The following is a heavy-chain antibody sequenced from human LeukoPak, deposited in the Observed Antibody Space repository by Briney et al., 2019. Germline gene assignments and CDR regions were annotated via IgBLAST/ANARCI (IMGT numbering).Heavy chain of an antibody. CDR1: GFSFRDYY. CDR3: ARDFRAWNYLFDP. J-gene: IGHJ5*02. V-gene: IGHV3-11*01. Sequence: GGSLRLSCAASGFSFRDYYMGWIRLAPGKGPEWIAYITNDGGTIYYADSVKGRFTVSRDNAKNSLYLQMDSLRVEDTAVYYCARDFRAWNYLFDPWGQGTLVTVSS. CDR2: ITNDGGTI. D-gene: IGHD1-7*01.